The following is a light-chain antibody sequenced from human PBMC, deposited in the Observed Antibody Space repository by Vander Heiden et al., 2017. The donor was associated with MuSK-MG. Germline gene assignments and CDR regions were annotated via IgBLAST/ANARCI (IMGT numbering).Light chain of an antibody. CDR2: GKN. V-gene: IGLV3-19*01. Sequence: SSALTQDPAVSVALGQTVRITCQGASLRSYYASWYQQKTGQAPVLVIYGKNNRPSGIPDRFSGSSSGNTASLTITGAQAEDEADYYCNSRDSSGNHVVFGGGTKLTVL. CDR1: SLRSYY. J-gene: IGLJ2*01. CDR3: NSRDSSGNHVV.